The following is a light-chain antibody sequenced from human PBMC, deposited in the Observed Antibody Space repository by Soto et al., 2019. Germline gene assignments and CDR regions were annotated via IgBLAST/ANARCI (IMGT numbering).Light chain of an antibody. CDR2: GAS. CDR3: QQYVSSQYT. Sequence: VLTQSPGTLSLSPGERATLSCRASQSVDSTYVAWYQQKPGQAPRLLIFGASSRATGIPDRFSGSGSETDFALTISRLEPEDSALYYCQQYVSSQYTCGQGTKVDIK. CDR1: QSVDSTY. V-gene: IGKV3-20*01. J-gene: IGKJ2*01.